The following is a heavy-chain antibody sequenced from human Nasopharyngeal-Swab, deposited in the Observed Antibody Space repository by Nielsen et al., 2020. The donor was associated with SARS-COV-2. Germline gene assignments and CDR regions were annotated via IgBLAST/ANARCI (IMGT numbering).Heavy chain of an antibody. CDR2: ISACNGNT. Sequence: KVSCNASGYTITSSGISWVRQDPGPGLEWMGWISACNGNTNYAQKLQGRVTMTTDTSTTTAYLELRSLRSDDTAVYYGARVRNYGSVSGGMDVWGQGTTVTVSS. CDR3: ARVRNYGSVSGGMDV. CDR1: GYTITSSG. V-gene: IGHV1-18*01. J-gene: IGHJ6*02. D-gene: IGHD3-10*01.